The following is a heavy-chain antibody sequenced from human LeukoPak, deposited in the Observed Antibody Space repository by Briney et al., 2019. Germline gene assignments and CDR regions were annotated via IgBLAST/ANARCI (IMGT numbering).Heavy chain of an antibody. CDR2: IYYSGST. CDR1: GGSISSSSYY. Sequence: SETLSLTCTVSGGSISSSSYYWAWIRQPPGKGLEWIGNIYYSGSTSYNPSLKSRVTMSVDTSKNQFSLKLSSVTAADTAVYYCARVYDGSGSPLDYWGQGTLVTVSS. CDR3: ARVYDGSGSPLDY. D-gene: IGHD3-16*01. J-gene: IGHJ4*02. V-gene: IGHV4-39*07.